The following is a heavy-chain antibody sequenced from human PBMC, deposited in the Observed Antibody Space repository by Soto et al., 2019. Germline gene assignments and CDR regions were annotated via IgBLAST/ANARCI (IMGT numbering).Heavy chain of an antibody. Sequence: WGSLRLSCAASGFTFSSYGMHWVRQAPGKGLEWVAVISYDGSNKYYADSVKGRFTISRDNSKNTLYLQMNSLRAEDTAVYYCAKSLPAAPLSHYYYYYGIDVWGQGTTVTVSS. V-gene: IGHV3-30*18. CDR1: GFTFSSYG. J-gene: IGHJ6*02. CDR2: ISYDGSNK. CDR3: AKSLPAAPLSHYYYYYGIDV. D-gene: IGHD2-2*01.